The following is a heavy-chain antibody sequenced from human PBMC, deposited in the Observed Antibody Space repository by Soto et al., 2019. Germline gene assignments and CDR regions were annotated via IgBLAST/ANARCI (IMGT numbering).Heavy chain of an antibody. Sequence: GASVKVSCKASGYTFTSYDINWVRQATGQGLEWMGWMNPNSGNTGYAQKFQGRVTMTSNTSISTAYMELSSLRSEDTAVYYCARGGKIAARPSPGYWGQGTLVTVSS. CDR1: GYTFTSYD. D-gene: IGHD6-6*01. V-gene: IGHV1-8*01. CDR2: MNPNSGNT. CDR3: ARGGKIAARPSPGY. J-gene: IGHJ4*02.